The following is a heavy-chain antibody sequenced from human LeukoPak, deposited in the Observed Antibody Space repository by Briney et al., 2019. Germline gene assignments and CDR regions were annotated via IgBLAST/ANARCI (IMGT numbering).Heavy chain of an antibody. CDR1: GGSFSGYY. D-gene: IGHD6-13*01. CDR2: INHSGST. Sequence: MSSETLSLTCAVYGGSFSGYYWSWIRQPPGKGLEWIGEINHSGSTNYNPSLKSRVTISVDTSKNQFSLKLSSVTAADTAVYYCARTGSSSDYFDYWGQGTLVTVSS. J-gene: IGHJ4*02. V-gene: IGHV4-34*01. CDR3: ARTGSSSDYFDY.